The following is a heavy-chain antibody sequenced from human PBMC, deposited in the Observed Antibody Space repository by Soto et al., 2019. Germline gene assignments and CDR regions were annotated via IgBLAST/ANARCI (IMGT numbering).Heavy chain of an antibody. D-gene: IGHD5-18*01. CDR2: ISGSGGTT. Sequence: GGYLRLSCAASGFTFSNYAMSWVRQAPGKGLEWVSTISGSGGTTYYADCVKGRITISRDNSKNTLYLQMNSLRAEDKAAYYCLKACHGVTFDAFDISGRGTLDPGSS. J-gene: IGHJ3*02. V-gene: IGHV3-23*01. CDR1: GFTFSNYA. CDR3: LKACHGVTFDAFDI.